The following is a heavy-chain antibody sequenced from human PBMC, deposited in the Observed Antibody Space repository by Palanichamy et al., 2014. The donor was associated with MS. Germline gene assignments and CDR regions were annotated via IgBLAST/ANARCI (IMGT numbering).Heavy chain of an antibody. Sequence: VQLVQSGAEVRKPGASVKASCKASGYSFTNYSLSWVRQAPGQGLEWMGWISGYNGNTNYALELQGRVTLTTDTSTTTAYTELRSLRSDDTAVYYCARALYYYDSSGYSYYFDYWGQGTRITVSS. CDR1: GYSFTNYS. J-gene: IGHJ4*02. D-gene: IGHD3-22*01. CDR2: ISGYNGNT. V-gene: IGHV1-18*01. CDR3: ARALYYYDSSGYSYYFDY.